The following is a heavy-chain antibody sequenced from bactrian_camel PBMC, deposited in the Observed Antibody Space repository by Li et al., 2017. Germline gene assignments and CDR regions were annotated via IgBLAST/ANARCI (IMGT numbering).Heavy chain of an antibody. CDR2: INSDGST. V-gene: IGHV3S26*01. D-gene: IGHD1*01. CDR3: AATLCMDAVHTPGDLLRAAHF. J-gene: IGHJ4*01. CDR1: GFSFSIYW. Sequence: HVQLVESGGGLVQPGGSLRLSCAASGFSFSIYWIYWVRQAPGKEREGVAAINSDGSTTYADPVKGRFTISRDNAENILILQMNNLTPDDTGTYYCAATLCMDAVHTPGDLLRAAHFWGQGTQVTVS.